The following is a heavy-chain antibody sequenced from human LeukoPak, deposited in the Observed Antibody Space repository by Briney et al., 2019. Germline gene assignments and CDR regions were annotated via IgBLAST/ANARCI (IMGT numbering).Heavy chain of an antibody. V-gene: IGHV3-30*02. CDR2: IRYDGSNK. CDR3: ATHSPEWRYSGYYNYYYIDV. D-gene: IGHD5-12*01. Sequence: GGSLRLSCAASGFTFSSYGMHWVRQAPGKGLEWVAFIRYDGSNKYYADSVKGRFTISRDNSKNTLYLQMNSLRSEDTAVYYCATHSPEWRYSGYYNYYYIDVWGKGTTVTVSS. J-gene: IGHJ6*03. CDR1: GFTFSSYG.